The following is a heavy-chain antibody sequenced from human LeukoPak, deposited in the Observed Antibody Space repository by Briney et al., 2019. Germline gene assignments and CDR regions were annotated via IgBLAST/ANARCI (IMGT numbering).Heavy chain of an antibody. D-gene: IGHD2-15*01. CDR3: ARCPPLSCSGGSCFQEGLDY. CDR2: IYYSGGT. V-gene: IGHV4-59*01. J-gene: IGHJ4*02. CDR1: GGSISSYY. Sequence: PSETLSLTCTVSGGSISSYYWSWIRQSPGKGLEWIGYIYYSGGTNYNPSLKSRVTISVDTSKNQFSLKLSSVTAADTAVYYCARCPPLSCSGGSCFQEGLDYWGQGTLVTVSS.